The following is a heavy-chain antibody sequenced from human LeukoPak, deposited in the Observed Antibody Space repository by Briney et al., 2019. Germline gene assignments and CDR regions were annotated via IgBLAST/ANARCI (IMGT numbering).Heavy chain of an antibody. CDR2: IYYSGST. V-gene: IGHV4-59*01. D-gene: IGHD5-24*01. J-gene: IGHJ4*02. CDR1: GGSISSYY. Sequence: SETLSLTCTVSGGSISSYYWSWIRQPPGKGLEWIGYIYYSGSTNYNPSLKSRVTISVDTSKNQFSLKLSSVTAADTAVYYCARLILDRDGYNREMGKFDSWGQGTLVTVSS. CDR3: ARLILDRDGYNREMGKFDS.